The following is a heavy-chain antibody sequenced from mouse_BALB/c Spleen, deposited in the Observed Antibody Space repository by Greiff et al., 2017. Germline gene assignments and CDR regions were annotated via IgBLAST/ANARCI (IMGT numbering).Heavy chain of an antibody. J-gene: IGHJ3*01. D-gene: IGHD1-1*01. CDR2: IYPGSGST. CDR3: ARSPYYYGSSAFAY. Sequence: VQLQQSGPELVKPGASVKMSCKASGYTFTDYVISWVKQRTGQGLEWIGEIYPGSGSTYYNEKFKGKATLTADKSSNTAYMQLSSLTSEDSAVYFCARSPYYYGSSAFAYWGQGTLVTVSA. V-gene: IGHV1-77*01. CDR1: GYTFTDYV.